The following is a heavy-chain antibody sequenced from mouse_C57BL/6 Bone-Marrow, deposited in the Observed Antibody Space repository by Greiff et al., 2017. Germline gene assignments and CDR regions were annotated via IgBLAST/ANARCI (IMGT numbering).Heavy chain of an antibody. Sequence: QVQLKESGAELARPGASVKLSCKASGYTFTSYGISWVKQRTGQGLEWIGELYPRSGNTYYNEKFKGKATLTADKSSSTAYMELRSLTSEDSAVYFCARDYYGNYERFAYWGQGTLVTVSA. D-gene: IGHD2-1*01. J-gene: IGHJ3*01. CDR2: LYPRSGNT. V-gene: IGHV1-81*01. CDR1: GYTFTSYG. CDR3: ARDYYGNYERFAY.